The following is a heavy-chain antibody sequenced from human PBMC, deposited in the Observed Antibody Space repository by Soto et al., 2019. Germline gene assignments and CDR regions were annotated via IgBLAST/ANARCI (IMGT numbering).Heavy chain of an antibody. D-gene: IGHD3-22*01. V-gene: IGHV3-23*01. J-gene: IGHJ3*02. CDR2: ISGSGGAT. Sequence: GGSLRLSCAASGFTFSKYSMSWVRQAPGKGLEWVSAISGSGGATYYADSVKGRFTISRDNSKSTVYLQMNSLRAEDTAVYYCAKSYYYDVSGYLISHAFDMWGQGTMVTVSS. CDR1: GFTFSKYS. CDR3: AKSYYYDVSGYLISHAFDM.